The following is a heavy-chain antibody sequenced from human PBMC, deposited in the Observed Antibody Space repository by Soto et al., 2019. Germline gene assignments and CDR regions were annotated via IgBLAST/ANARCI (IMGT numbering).Heavy chain of an antibody. CDR2: ISSSSSTI. V-gene: IGHV3-48*02. Sequence: GGSLRLSCTASTFTFTTSSMTWVRQAPGKGLEWISYISSSSSTIYYADSVRGRFTISRDNAKNSLYLQMSSLRDDDTAVYYCARGFCSGGSCYSWGQGTLVTVSS. CDR1: TFTFTTSS. CDR3: ARGFCSGGSCYS. D-gene: IGHD2-15*01. J-gene: IGHJ4*02.